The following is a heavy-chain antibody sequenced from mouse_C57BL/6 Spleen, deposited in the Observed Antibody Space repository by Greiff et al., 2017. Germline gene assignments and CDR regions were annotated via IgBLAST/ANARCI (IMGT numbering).Heavy chain of an antibody. CDR3: ARRGGNGYDAWFAY. CDR1: GYTFTSYW. J-gene: IGHJ3*01. V-gene: IGHV1-69*01. CDR2: IDPSDSYT. D-gene: IGHD2-2*01. Sequence: QVQLQQPGAELVMPGASVKLSCKASGYTFTSYWMHWVKQRPGQGLEWIGEIDPSDSYTNYKQKFKGKSTLTVDKSSSTAYMQLSSLTSEYSAVYYCARRGGNGYDAWFAYWGQGTLVTVSA.